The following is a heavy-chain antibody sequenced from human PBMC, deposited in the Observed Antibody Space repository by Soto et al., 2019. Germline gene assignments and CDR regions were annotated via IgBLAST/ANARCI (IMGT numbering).Heavy chain of an antibody. V-gene: IGHV1-18*04. CDR1: GYTFTTYG. Sequence: QVQLLQSAAEVKKPGASIKVSCKASGYTFTTYGLSWVRQAPGQGLEWMGWISTAKGDTNYAQKFQGRVTMTTDASTSTAYMELRSLRSDDTAVFYCARAGYTHGSSYCDYWGQGTLLTVSS. CDR3: ARAGYTHGSSYCDY. J-gene: IGHJ4*02. D-gene: IGHD1-1*01. CDR2: ISTAKGDT.